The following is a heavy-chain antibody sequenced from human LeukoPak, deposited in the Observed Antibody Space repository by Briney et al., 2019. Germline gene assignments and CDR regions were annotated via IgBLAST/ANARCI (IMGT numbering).Heavy chain of an antibody. CDR1: GYIFTDYY. V-gene: IGHV1-2*02. D-gene: IGHD2-21*01. J-gene: IGHJ4*02. Sequence: GASVKVSCKASGYIFTDYYLHWVRQAPGQGLEWMGWINPNSGLTSYAKRFQDRVTMTADTSVSTAYMQLTRLTSDDSAVYYCARDIVVVPAVEAEDCWGQGTLVTVTS. CDR2: INPNSGLT. CDR3: ARDIVVVPAVEAEDC.